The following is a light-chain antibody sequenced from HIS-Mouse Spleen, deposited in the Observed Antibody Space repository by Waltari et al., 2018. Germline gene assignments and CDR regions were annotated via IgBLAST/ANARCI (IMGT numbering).Light chain of an antibody. J-gene: IGLJ3*02. V-gene: IGLV2-14*01. CDR2: EVS. Sequence: QSALTQPASVSGSPGQSITISCPGPSRDVVGYTSVSWYQQHPGKAPKLMIYEVSNRPSGVSNRFSGSKSGNTASLTISGLQAEDEADYYCSSYTSSSTWVFGGGTKLTVL. CDR3: SSYTSSSTWV. CDR1: SRDVVGYTS.